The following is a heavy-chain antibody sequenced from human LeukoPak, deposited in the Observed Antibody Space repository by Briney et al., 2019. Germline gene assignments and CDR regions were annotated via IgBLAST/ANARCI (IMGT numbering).Heavy chain of an antibody. Sequence: SQTLSLTCAISGDSVPSNSAAWNWIRQSPSRGLEWLGRTYYRSKWYNDYAVSVKSRITINPDTSKNQFSLQLNSVTPEDTAVYYCANWGAWRNSSGWYVIDYWGQGTLVTVSS. CDR3: ANWGAWRNSSGWYVIDY. D-gene: IGHD6-19*01. V-gene: IGHV6-1*01. CDR2: TYYRSKWYN. J-gene: IGHJ4*02. CDR1: GDSVPSNSAA.